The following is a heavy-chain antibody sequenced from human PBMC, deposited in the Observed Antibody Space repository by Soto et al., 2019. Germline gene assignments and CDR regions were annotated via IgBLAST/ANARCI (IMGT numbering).Heavy chain of an antibody. CDR3: ARRYGPGFDY. D-gene: IGHD4-17*01. Sequence: SGTLSLTCTVSGGSISGYYWSWIRQPPGKGLEWIGYIYYSGSTNYNPSLKSRVTISVDTSKNQFSLKLSSVTAADTDVYYCARRYGPGFDYWGQGTLVTVSS. J-gene: IGHJ4*02. V-gene: IGHV4-59*08. CDR2: IYYSGST. CDR1: GGSISGYY.